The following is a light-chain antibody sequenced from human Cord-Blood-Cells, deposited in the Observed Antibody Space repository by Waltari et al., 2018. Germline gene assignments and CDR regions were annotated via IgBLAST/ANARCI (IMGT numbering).Light chain of an antibody. CDR1: SSDVGIYNL. CDR3: CSYAGSSTLV. J-gene: IGLJ2*01. V-gene: IGLV2-23*01. Sequence: QSALTQPASVSGSPGQSITISCTGTSSDVGIYNLVSWYQQHPGKAPKLMIYECSKRPSGVSNRFSGSKSGNTASLTISGLQAEDEADYYCCSYAGSSTLVFGGGTKLTVL. CDR2: ECS.